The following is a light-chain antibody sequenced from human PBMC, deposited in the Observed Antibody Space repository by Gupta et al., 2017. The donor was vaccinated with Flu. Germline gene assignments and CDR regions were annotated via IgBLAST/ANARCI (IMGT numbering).Light chain of an antibody. CDR2: GAS. CDR3: QQYGSSPRT. J-gene: IGKJ1*01. CDR1: QSVSSSY. Sequence: EIFLTQSPGTLSLSPWERATLSCRASQSVSSSYLAWYQQKPGQAPRLLIYGASSRATGIPDRFSGSGSGTDFTLTISRLEPEDFAVYYCQQYGSSPRTFGQGTKVEIK. V-gene: IGKV3-20*01.